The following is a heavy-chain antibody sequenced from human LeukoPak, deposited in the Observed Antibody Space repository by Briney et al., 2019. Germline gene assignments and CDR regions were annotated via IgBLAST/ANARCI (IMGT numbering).Heavy chain of an antibody. CDR3: ARGPNP. V-gene: IGHV3-9*01. CDR1: GFTFDDYA. J-gene: IGHJ5*02. CDR2: ISWNSGSI. Sequence: GGSLRLSCAASGFTFDDYAMHWVRQAPGKGLEWVSGISWNSGSIGYADSVKGRFTISRDNAKNSLYLQMNSLRAEDTAVYYCARGPNPWGQGTLVTVSS.